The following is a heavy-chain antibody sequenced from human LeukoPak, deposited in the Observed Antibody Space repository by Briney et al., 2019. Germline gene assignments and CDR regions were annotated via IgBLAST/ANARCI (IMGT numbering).Heavy chain of an antibody. J-gene: IGHJ6*03. CDR3: ARTTGYCSGGSCYSSFHYYYYMDV. CDR2: IIPIFGTA. CDR1: GGTFSSYA. V-gene: IGHV1-69*06. D-gene: IGHD2-15*01. Sequence: GASVKVSCKASGGTFSSYAISWVRQAPGQGLEWMGGIIPIFGTANYAQKFQGRVTITADKSTSTAYMELSSLRSEDTAVYYCARTTGYCSGGSCYSSFHYYYYMDVWGKGTTVTVSS.